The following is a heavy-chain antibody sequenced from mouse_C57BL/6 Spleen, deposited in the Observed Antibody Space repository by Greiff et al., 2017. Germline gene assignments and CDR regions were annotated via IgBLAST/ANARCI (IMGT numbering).Heavy chain of an antibody. CDR3: TPMVTTDY. Sequence: VQLQQSGAELVRPGASVTLSCKASGYTFTDYEMHWVKQTPVHGLEWIGAIDPETGGTAYNQKFKGKAILTADKSSSTAYMELRSLTSEYSAVYYCTPMVTTDYWGQGTSVTVSS. D-gene: IGHD2-2*01. CDR1: GYTFTDYE. V-gene: IGHV1-15*01. J-gene: IGHJ4*01. CDR2: IDPETGGT.